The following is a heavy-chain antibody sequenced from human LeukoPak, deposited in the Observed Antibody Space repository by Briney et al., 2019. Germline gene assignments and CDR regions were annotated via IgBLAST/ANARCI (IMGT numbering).Heavy chain of an antibody. CDR1: GFTFSTNA. V-gene: IGHV3-23*01. J-gene: IGHJ4*02. CDR3: AKDFEGRLQPLDY. CDR2: ISSGDNT. Sequence: TGGSLRLSCAASGFTFSTNAMSWVRQAPGKGLEWVSGISSGDNTYYVDSVKGRFTISRDNSKNTLFLQMNSLRAEDTAVYYCAKDFEGRLQPLDYWGQGTLVTVPS. D-gene: IGHD5-24*01.